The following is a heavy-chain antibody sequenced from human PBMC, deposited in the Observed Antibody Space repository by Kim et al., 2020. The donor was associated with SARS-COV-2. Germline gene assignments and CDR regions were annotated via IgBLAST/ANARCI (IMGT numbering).Heavy chain of an antibody. CDR2: IRSKAYGGTT. CDR1: GFTFGDYA. V-gene: IGHV3-49*04. CDR3: TRSIKKEYCTNGVCYRRSNWFDP. J-gene: IGHJ5*02. D-gene: IGHD2-8*01. Sequence: GGSLRLSCTASGFTFGDYAMSWVRQAPGKGLEWVGFIRSKAYGGTTEYAASVKGRFTISRDDSKSIAYLQMNSLKTEDTAVYYCTRSIKKEYCTNGVCYRRSNWFDPWGQGTLVTVSS.